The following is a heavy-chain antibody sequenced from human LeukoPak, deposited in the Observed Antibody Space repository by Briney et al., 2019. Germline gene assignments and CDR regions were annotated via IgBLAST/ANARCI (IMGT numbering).Heavy chain of an antibody. V-gene: IGHV1-3*01. CDR1: GYTFTSYA. D-gene: IGHD6-13*01. CDR3: AREVAAADYYYGMDV. Sequence: GASVKVSCKASGYTFTSYAMHWVRQAPGQWLEWMGWINAGNGNTKYSQKFQGRVTITRDTSASTAYMELSSLRSEDTAVYYCAREVAAADYYYGMDVWGQGATVTVSS. J-gene: IGHJ6*02. CDR2: INAGNGNT.